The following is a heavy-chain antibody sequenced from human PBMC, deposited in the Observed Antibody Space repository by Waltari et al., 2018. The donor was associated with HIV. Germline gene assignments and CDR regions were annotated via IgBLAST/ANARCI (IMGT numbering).Heavy chain of an antibody. J-gene: IGHJ6*02. D-gene: IGHD2-8*01. V-gene: IGHV1-69*08. CDR1: GGTFSSST. CDR2: ISPIFDIV. Sequence: QVPLVQSGAEIKRPGSSVKVSCKASGGTFSSSTIRWVRQAPGQGLEWMGRISPIFDIVNYGQKFQGRLTITADKSTSTAYMELSSLRAEDTAIYFCARDYCINGPCFFYYGMDVWGQGTTVTVSS. CDR3: ARDYCINGPCFFYYGMDV.